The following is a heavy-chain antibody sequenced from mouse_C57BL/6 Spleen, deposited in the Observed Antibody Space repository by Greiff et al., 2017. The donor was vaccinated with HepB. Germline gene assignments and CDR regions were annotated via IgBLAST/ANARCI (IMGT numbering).Heavy chain of an antibody. J-gene: IGHJ2*01. D-gene: IGHD2-5*01. CDR3: ARGSLYSNYFDY. Sequence: EVKLVESGPGMVKPSQSLSLTCTVTGYSITSGYDWHWIRHFPGNKLEWMGYISYSGSTNYNPSLKSRISITHDTSKNHFFLKLNSVTTEDTATYYCARGSLYSNYFDYWGQGTTLTVSS. V-gene: IGHV3-1*01. CDR1: GYSITSGYD. CDR2: ISYSGST.